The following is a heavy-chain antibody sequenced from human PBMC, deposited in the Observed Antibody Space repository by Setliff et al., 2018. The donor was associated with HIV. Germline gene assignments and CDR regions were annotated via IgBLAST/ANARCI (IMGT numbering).Heavy chain of an antibody. D-gene: IGHD5-18*01. CDR1: GGSFTDIGGSFPDYY. J-gene: IGHJ6*03. CDR2: INHSGRP. Sequence: SETLSLTCAVFGGSFTDIGGSFPDYYWIWIRQPPGKGLEWIGEINHSGRPHYNPSLKSRFTISVNTYKNQFSLKVHSVTAAETSVYYCARGATLLPGYSYRWEYFYMDVWGKGTTVTVSS. CDR3: ARGATLLPGYSYRWEYFYMDV. V-gene: IGHV4-34*01.